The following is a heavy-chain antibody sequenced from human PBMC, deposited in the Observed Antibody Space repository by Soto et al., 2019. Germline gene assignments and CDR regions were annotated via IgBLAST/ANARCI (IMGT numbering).Heavy chain of an antibody. J-gene: IGHJ4*02. Sequence: PGGSLRLSCTGSGFPFSAYNINWVCQAPGKGLEWVSSITVGSSHIYQPNSMKGRFTISRDDAKNSVYLQIDSLRDEDTALYYCSRSPEVGVRGAYWGQGTLVTVSS. V-gene: IGHV3-21*01. CDR1: GFPFSAYN. D-gene: IGHD3-16*01. CDR3: SRSPEVGVRGAY. CDR2: ITVGSSHI.